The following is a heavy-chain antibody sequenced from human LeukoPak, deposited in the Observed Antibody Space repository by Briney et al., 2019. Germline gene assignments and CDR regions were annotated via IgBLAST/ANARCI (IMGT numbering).Heavy chain of an antibody. CDR2: IYHSGST. V-gene: IGHV4-38-2*02. D-gene: IGHD1-26*01. Sequence: SETLSLTCTVSGSSISSGYYWGWIRQPPGKGLEWIGSIYHSGSTNYNPSLKSRVTISVDTSKNQFSLKLSSVTAADTAVYYCARGANFDYWGQGTLVTVSS. CDR3: ARGANFDY. CDR1: GSSISSGYY. J-gene: IGHJ4*02.